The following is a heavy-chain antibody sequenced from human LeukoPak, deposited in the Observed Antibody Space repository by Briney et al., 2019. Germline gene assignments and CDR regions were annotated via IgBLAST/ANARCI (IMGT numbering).Heavy chain of an antibody. D-gene: IGHD3-10*01. CDR3: ARLRGRITMVRGVKSRAFDY. V-gene: IGHV4-34*01. Sequence: SETLSLTCAVYGGSFSGYYWSWIRQPPGKGLEWIGEINHSGSTNYNPSLKSRVTISVDTSKNQFSLKLSSVTAPDTAVYYCARLRGRITMVRGVKSRAFDYWGQGTLVTVSS. CDR1: GGSFSGYY. J-gene: IGHJ4*02. CDR2: INHSGST.